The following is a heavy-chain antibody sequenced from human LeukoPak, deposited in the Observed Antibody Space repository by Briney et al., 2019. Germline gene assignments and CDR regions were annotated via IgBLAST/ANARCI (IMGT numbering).Heavy chain of an antibody. Sequence: PSETLSLTCTVSGGSISSGGYYWSWIRQHPGKGLEWIGYIYYSGSTYYNPSLKSRVTISVDTSKNQFSLKLSSVTAADTAVYYCASGWLQQGSFDYWGQGTLVTVSS. CDR2: IYYSGST. V-gene: IGHV4-31*03. CDR1: GGSISSGGYY. J-gene: IGHJ4*02. D-gene: IGHD6-19*01. CDR3: ASGWLQQGSFDY.